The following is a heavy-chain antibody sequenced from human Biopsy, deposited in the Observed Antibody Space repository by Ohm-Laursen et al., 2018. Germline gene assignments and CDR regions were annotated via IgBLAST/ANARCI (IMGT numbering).Heavy chain of an antibody. CDR1: GYSFTSYY. J-gene: IGHJ5*01. CDR2: INPSGCST. Sequence: GASVKVSCNASGYSFTSYYMHWVRQAPGHGLEWMGIINPSGCSTDYAQKFQGRVTMTRDTSTSTVYMELTSLRSDDTAVYYCAKGGHKAWLDSWGQGALVTVSP. V-gene: IGHV1-46*03. D-gene: IGHD1-26*01. CDR3: AKGGHKAWLDS.